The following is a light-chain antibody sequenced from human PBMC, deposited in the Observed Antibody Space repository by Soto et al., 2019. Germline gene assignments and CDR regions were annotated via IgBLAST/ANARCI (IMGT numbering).Light chain of an antibody. CDR2: DAS. V-gene: IGKV3-11*01. J-gene: IGKJ1*01. CDR1: QSVSSY. CDR3: HQRGSWPRGT. Sequence: EIVLTQSPATLSLSPGETATLSCRASQSVSSYLDWYQQKPGQAPRLLIYDASNRATGIPARFSGSGSGTDFTLTISSLEREDFAVYYCHQRGSWPRGTFGQGTKVEIK.